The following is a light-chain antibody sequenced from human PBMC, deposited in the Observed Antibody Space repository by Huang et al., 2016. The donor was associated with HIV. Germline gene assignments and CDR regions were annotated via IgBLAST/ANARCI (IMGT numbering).Light chain of an antibody. V-gene: IGKV3-20*01. Sequence: EIVLTQSPGTLSLSPGERATLSCRASQSVSSNFVTWYQQKPGQAPRLLIHGASTRASGIPDRFSGSGSGTDFTLTISRLEPEDFAVYYCQQYGSSPRTFGQGTKVEIK. CDR3: QQYGSSPRT. J-gene: IGKJ1*01. CDR1: QSVSSNF. CDR2: GAS.